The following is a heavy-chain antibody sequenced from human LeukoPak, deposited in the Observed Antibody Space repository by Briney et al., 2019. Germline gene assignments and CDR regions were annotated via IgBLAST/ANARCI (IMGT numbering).Heavy chain of an antibody. CDR3: AKDISGWYGSFAFDI. CDR1: GFTFNSYA. V-gene: IGHV3-23*01. J-gene: IGHJ3*02. CDR2: ISGSGGST. D-gene: IGHD6-19*01. Sequence: PGGSLRLSCAASGFTFNSYAMSWVRQAPGKGLEWVSAISGSGGSTYYADSVKGRFTISRDNSKNTLYLQMNSLRAEDTAVYYCAKDISGWYGSFAFDIWGQGTMVTVSS.